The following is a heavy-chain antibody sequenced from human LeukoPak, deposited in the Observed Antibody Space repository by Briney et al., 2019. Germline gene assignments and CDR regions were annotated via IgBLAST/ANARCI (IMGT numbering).Heavy chain of an antibody. CDR1: GGSISSYY. J-gene: IGHJ6*03. CDR3: ARVGGYCSGGSRYYNYYYMDV. CDR2: IYYSGST. Sequence: PSETLSLTCTVSGGSISSYYWSWIRQPPGKGLEWIGYIYYSGSTNYNPSLKSRVTISVDTSKNQFSLKLSSVTAADTAVYYCARVGGYCSGGSRYYNYYYMDVWGKGTTVTVSS. V-gene: IGHV4-59*01. D-gene: IGHD2-15*01.